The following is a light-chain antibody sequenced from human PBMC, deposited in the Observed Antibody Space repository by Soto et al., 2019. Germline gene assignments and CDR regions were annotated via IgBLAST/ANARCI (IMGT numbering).Light chain of an antibody. J-gene: IGLJ2*01. Sequence: SYELTQPPSLSVAPGKTAMISCEGDNIGDKSVHWYQQKPGQAPVLVIYSDSGRPSGIPERVSGSNSGNLATLTISRVEAGDEADYYCQVWDSRTDHVIFGGGTKLTV. V-gene: IGLV3-21*04. CDR1: NIGDKS. CDR3: QVWDSRTDHVI. CDR2: SDS.